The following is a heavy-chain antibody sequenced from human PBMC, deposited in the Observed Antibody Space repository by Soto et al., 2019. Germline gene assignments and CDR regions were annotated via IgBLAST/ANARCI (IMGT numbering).Heavy chain of an antibody. V-gene: IGHV4-31*03. J-gene: IGHJ4*01. CDR3: ARGPIGERFDS. Sequence: QVQLQESGPGLVKPSQTLSLTCTVSGGSIISGGYYWSWIRQRPGEGLEWIGYIFHTGITHSNPSLQSRVAMSVDTSKNQFSLKLTSVTAADTAVYYCARGPIGERFDSWGQGTLVPVSS. CDR2: IFHTGIT. D-gene: IGHD3-10*01. CDR1: GGSIISGGYY.